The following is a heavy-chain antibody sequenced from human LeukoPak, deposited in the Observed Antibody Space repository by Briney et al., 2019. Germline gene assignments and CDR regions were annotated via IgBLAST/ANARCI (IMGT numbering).Heavy chain of an antibody. V-gene: IGHV3-30-3*01. CDR2: ISYDGSNK. CDR1: GFTFSSYA. J-gene: IGHJ4*02. D-gene: IGHD2-2*01. Sequence: GGSLRLSCAASGFTFSSYAMHWVRQAPGKGLEWVAVISYDGSNKYYADSVKGRFTISRDNSKNTLYLQMNSLRAEDTAVYYCARDLVVVPATIDYWGQGTLVTVSS. CDR3: ARDLVVVPATIDY.